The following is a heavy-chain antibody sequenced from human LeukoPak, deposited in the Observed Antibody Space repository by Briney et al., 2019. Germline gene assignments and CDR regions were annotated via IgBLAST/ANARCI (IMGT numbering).Heavy chain of an antibody. Sequence: GRSLRLSCAASGFTFSSYGMHWVRQAPGKGLEWVAVIWYDGSNKYYADSVKGRFTISRDNSKNTLYLQMNSLRAEDTAVYYCERDLTMVRTMLGYWGQGTLVTVSS. CDR2: IWYDGSNK. CDR3: ERDLTMVRTMLGY. J-gene: IGHJ4*02. CDR1: GFTFSSYG. D-gene: IGHD3-10*01. V-gene: IGHV3-33*01.